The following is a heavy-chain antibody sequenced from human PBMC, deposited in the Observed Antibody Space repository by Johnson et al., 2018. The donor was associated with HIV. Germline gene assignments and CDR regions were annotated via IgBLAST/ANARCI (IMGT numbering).Heavy chain of an antibody. CDR2: IYGGGTT. J-gene: IGHJ3*02. V-gene: IGHV3-66*01. D-gene: IGHD2-2*01. CDR3: ARGLGSRSAFDI. CDR1: GFTVSTNY. Sequence: VQLVESGGGLVQPGGSLRLSCAASGFTVSTNYLTWVRQAPGKGLEWVSLIYGGGTTYYADSVKGRFTVSRDNSKNTLYLQMNSVRAEDTAVYYCARGLGSRSAFDIWGQGTMVTVSS.